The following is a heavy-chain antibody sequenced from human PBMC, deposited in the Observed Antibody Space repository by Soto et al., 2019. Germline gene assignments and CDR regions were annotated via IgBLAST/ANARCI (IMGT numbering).Heavy chain of an antibody. CDR3: ARQGPYGMDV. Sequence: QVQLQESGPGLVKPSETLSLTCTVSYGSISSYYWSWIRQPPGKGLEWIGYIYYSGSTNYNPSLTSRVTISVDTSKNQFSLKLSSVTAADTAVYYCARQGPYGMDVWGQGTTVTVSS. CDR2: IYYSGST. CDR1: YGSISSYY. J-gene: IGHJ6*02. V-gene: IGHV4-59*08.